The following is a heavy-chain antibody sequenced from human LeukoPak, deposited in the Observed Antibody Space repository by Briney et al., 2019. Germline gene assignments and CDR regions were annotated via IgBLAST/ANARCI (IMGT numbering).Heavy chain of an antibody. CDR3: ARGRLGHAFDI. J-gene: IGHJ3*02. D-gene: IGHD6-19*01. Sequence: GGSLRLSCAASGFTVSANYMSWVRQAPGKGLEWVSAIGTAGDTYYPGSVKGRFTISRENAKNSLYLQMNSLRAGDTAVYYCARGRLGHAFDIWGQGTMVTVSS. CDR1: GFTVSANY. CDR2: IGTAGDT. V-gene: IGHV3-13*01.